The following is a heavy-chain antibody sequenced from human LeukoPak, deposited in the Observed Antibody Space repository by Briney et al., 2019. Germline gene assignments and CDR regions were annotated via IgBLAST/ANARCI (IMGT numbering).Heavy chain of an antibody. V-gene: IGHV4-59*01. D-gene: IGHD4-17*01. Sequence: PSETLSLTCTVSGGSISGSYWSWIRQPPGKGLEWIAYMYNSGSTNYNPSLKSRVTVSIDTSKNQFSLKLSSLTAADTTIYYCARGIESYGDYGYWGQGILVTVSS. CDR3: ARGIESYGDYGY. J-gene: IGHJ4*02. CDR2: MYNSGST. CDR1: GGSISGSY.